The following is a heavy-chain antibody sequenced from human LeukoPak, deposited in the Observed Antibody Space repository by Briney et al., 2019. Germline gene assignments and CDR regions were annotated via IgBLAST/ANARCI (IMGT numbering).Heavy chain of an antibody. J-gene: IGHJ5*02. CDR2: IYYSGST. D-gene: IGHD2-15*01. CDR3: ARCSGGSCEQGWFDP. Sequence: SETLSLTCTVYGGSISSYYWSWIRQPPGKGLEWIGYIYYSGSTNYNPSLKSRVTISVDTSKNQFSLKLSSVTAADTAVYYCARCSGGSCEQGWFDPWGQGTLVTVSS. CDR1: GGSISSYY. V-gene: IGHV4-59*01.